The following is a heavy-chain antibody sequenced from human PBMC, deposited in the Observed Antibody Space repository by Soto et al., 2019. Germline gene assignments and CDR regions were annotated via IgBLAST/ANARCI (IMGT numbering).Heavy chain of an antibody. D-gene: IGHD3-9*01. V-gene: IGHV4-4*02. CDR3: ARFDALYVGAFDI. CDR2: IYHSGST. CDR1: SGSISSSNW. J-gene: IGHJ3*02. Sequence: QVQLQESGPGLVKPSGTLSLTCAVSSGSISSSNWWSWVRQPPGKGLEWIGEIYHSGSTNYNPSLKRRVTISVDKSKNQFSLKLSSVTAADTAVYYCARFDALYVGAFDIWGQGTMVTVSS.